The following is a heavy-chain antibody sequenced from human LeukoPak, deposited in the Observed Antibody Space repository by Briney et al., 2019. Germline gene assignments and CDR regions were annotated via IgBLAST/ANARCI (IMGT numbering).Heavy chain of an antibody. Sequence: PGGSLRLSCAASGFTVSSNYMSWVRQAPGKGLEWVSVIYSGGSTYYADSVKGRFTISRDNSKNTLYLQMNSLRAEDTAVYYCAKSTDWGSGSFDYWGQGTLVTVSS. CDR1: GFTVSSNY. V-gene: IGHV3-53*01. J-gene: IGHJ4*02. CDR2: IYSGGST. CDR3: AKSTDWGSGSFDY. D-gene: IGHD7-27*01.